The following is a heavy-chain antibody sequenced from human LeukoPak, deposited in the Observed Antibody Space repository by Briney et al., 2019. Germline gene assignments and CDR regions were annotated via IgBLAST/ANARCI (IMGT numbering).Heavy chain of an antibody. D-gene: IGHD3-22*01. CDR3: ATENDSSGYSPN. CDR1: GYTLTELS. CDR2: FDPEDGET. Sequence: ASVKVSCKVSGYTLTELSMHWVRQAPGKGLEWMGGFDPEDGETIYAQKFQGRVTMTEDTSTDTAYMELSSLRSEYTAVYYCATENDSSGYSPNWGQGTLVTVSS. V-gene: IGHV1-24*01. J-gene: IGHJ4*02.